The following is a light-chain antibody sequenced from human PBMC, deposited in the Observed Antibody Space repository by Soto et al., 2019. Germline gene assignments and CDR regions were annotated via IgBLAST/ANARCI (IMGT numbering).Light chain of an antibody. CDR1: QSVSSSY. CDR2: GTS. CDR3: QHYGSSPMFT. Sequence: EIVLTQSPGTLSLSPGERATLSCRASQSVSSSYLAWYQKTPGQAPRLLIYGTSGRPTGIPDRFSGRGSGTDFTLTMSRLEAEDFAVYYCQHYGSSPMFTFGPGTKVDIK. V-gene: IGKV3-20*01. J-gene: IGKJ3*01.